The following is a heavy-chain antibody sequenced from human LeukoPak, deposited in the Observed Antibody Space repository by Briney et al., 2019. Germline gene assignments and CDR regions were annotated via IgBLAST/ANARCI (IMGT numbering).Heavy chain of an antibody. J-gene: IGHJ5*02. CDR3: TTERVGADSWFDP. Sequence: PGGSLRLSCAASGFTFSDAWMSWVRQAPGKGLEWVGRIKSKTDGGATDYAAPVKGGFTISRDDLKNTLYLQMNSLKTEDTAVYYCTTERVGADSWFDPWGQGTLVTVSS. CDR1: GFTFSDAW. CDR2: IKSKTDGGAT. D-gene: IGHD1-26*01. V-gene: IGHV3-15*01.